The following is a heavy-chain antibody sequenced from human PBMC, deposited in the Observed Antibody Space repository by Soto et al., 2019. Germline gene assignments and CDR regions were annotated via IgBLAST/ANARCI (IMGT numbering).Heavy chain of an antibody. D-gene: IGHD3-3*01. Sequence: EVQLLESGGGLVQPGGSLRLSCAASGFTFSSYAMSWVRQAPGKGLEWVSAISGSGGTTYYADSVKGRFTISRDNSKNTLYLQMNSLRAEDTAVYYCAADTIFGVVTDAFDIWGQGTMVTVSS. CDR1: GFTFSSYA. V-gene: IGHV3-23*01. J-gene: IGHJ3*02. CDR2: ISGSGGTT. CDR3: AADTIFGVVTDAFDI.